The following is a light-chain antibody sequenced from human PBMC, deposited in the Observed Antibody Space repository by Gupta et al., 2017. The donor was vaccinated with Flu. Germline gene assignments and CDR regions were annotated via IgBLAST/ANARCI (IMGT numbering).Light chain of an antibody. CDR2: EVT. CDR1: SYDIGGSNR. V-gene: IGLV2-11*01. CDR3: SPHAGRGTWV. J-gene: IGLJ1*01. Sequence: QSAPTQPRSVSGSPGQSVTISCTGSSYDIGGSNRVSWYQQRPGAAPKLILYEVTERPSGVPDRFSGSKSGNTASLTIAGLQADDEADYYCSSPHAGRGTWVFGTGTTVSVL.